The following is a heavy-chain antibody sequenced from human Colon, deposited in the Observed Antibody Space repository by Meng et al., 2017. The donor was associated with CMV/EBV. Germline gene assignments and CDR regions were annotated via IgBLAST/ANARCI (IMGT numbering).Heavy chain of an antibody. CDR3: ATVSSGYYLYFQH. V-gene: IGHV1-2*02. CDR2: INPNSGGT. CDR1: GYTFTGYY. Sequence: QVQLVPSGAGVKKPGASVKVSCKASGYTFTGYYMHWVRQAPGQGLEWMGWINPNSGGTNYAQKFQGRVTMTRDTSISTAYMELSRLRSDDTAVYYCATVSSGYYLYFQHWGQGTLVTVSS. J-gene: IGHJ1*01. D-gene: IGHD3-22*01.